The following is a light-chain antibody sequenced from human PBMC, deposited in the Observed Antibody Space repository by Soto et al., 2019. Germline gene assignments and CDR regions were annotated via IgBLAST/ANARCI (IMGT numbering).Light chain of an antibody. CDR1: SSDVGSYNL. J-gene: IGLJ1*01. V-gene: IGLV2-23*01. CDR3: CSYTSSSTLV. Sequence: QSVLTQPASVSGSPGQSITISCTGTSSDVGSYNLVSWYQQHPGKAPKLMIYEGSKRPSGVSNRFSGSKSGNTASLTISGLQAEDEAYYYCCSYTSSSTLVFGTGTKLTVL. CDR2: EGS.